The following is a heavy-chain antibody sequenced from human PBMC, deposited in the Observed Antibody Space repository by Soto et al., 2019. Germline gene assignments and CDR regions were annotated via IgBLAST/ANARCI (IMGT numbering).Heavy chain of an antibody. V-gene: IGHV3-30*18. J-gene: IGHJ4*02. CDR3: AKGTGSYPYGPVDY. CDR1: GFTFSSYG. Sequence: GGSLRLSCAASGFTFSSYGMHWVRPAPGKGLEWVAVISYDGSNKYYADSVKGRFTISRDNSKNTLYLQMNSLRAEDTAVYYCAKGTGSYPYGPVDYWGQGTLVTVSS. D-gene: IGHD1-26*01. CDR2: ISYDGSNK.